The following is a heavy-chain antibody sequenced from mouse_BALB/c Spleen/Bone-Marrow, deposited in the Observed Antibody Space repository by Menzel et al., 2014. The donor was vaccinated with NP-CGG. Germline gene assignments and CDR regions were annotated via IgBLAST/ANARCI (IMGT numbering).Heavy chain of an antibody. V-gene: IGHV14-3*02. J-gene: IGHJ4*01. CDR1: GFNIKDTY. CDR2: IDPANGNT. Sequence: VQLQQSGAELVKPGASAKLSCTASGFNIKDTYMHWVKQRPEQGLEWIGRIDPANGNTKYDPKLQGKATITADTSSNTAYLQLSSLTSEDTAVYYCARWEYYAMDYWGQGTSVTVSS. D-gene: IGHD4-1*01. CDR3: ARWEYYAMDY.